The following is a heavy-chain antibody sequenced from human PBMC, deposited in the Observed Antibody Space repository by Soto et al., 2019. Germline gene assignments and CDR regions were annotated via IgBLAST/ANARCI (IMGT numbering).Heavy chain of an antibody. V-gene: IGHV3-23*01. CDR3: AKVPSIVASSPSDY. Sequence: HPGGSLRLSCAASGFTFSSYAMSWVRQAPGKGLEWVSAISGSGGSTYYADSVKGRFTISRDNSKNTLYLQMNSLRAEDTAVYYCAKVPSIVASSPSDYWGQGTLVTVSS. J-gene: IGHJ4*02. D-gene: IGHD5-12*01. CDR2: ISGSGGST. CDR1: GFTFSSYA.